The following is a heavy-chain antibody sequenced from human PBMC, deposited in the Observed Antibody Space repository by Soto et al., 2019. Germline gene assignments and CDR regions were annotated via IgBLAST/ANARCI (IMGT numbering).Heavy chain of an antibody. CDR1: GYTFRNFG. CDR3: ARENSSFDY. Sequence: QIQLLQSGAEVKKPGASVKVTCKASGYTFRNFGIRWVRQAPGQGLEWMGWISAYNANANYAQKFQGRLTMTADTSTSTAYMELRSLRSDDTAVYYCARENSSFDYWGQGTLVTVSS. V-gene: IGHV1-18*01. CDR2: ISAYNANA. D-gene: IGHD2-15*01. J-gene: IGHJ4*02.